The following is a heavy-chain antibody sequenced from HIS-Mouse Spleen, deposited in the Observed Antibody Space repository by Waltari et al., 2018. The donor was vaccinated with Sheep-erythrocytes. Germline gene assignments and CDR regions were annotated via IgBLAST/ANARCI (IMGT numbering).Heavy chain of an antibody. CDR1: GYTFTGYY. Sequence: QVQLVQSGAEVKKPGASVKVSCKASGYTFTGYYMHWVRQAPGQGLEWMGWINPNSGGTNYAQKFQGRVTMTRDTSISTAYMELSRLRSDDTAVYYCARYCSGGSCYDAFDIWGQGTMVTVSS. V-gene: IGHV1-2*02. CDR3: ARYCSGGSCYDAFDI. J-gene: IGHJ3*02. D-gene: IGHD2-15*01. CDR2: INPNSGGT.